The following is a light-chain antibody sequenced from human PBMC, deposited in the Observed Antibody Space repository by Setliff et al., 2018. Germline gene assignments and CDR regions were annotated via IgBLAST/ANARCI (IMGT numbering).Light chain of an antibody. Sequence: QSVLAQPASVSGSPGQSITISCTGTSSDVGGYNYVSWYQPHPGKAPKLMIYEVSNRPSGVSSRFSGSKSGNTASLTISVLRAEDEADYYGSSYTSSSTLYVCGTGTKVTV. J-gene: IGLJ1*01. V-gene: IGLV2-14*01. CDR1: SSDVGGYNY. CDR2: EVS. CDR3: SSYTSSSTLYV.